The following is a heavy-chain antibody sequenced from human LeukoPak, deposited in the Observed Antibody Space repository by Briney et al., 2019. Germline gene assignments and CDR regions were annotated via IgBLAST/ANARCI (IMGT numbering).Heavy chain of an antibody. Sequence: PSETLSLTCTVSGGSISSYYWSWIRQPAGKGLEWIGRIYTSGSTNYNPSLKSRVTISVDKSKNQFSLELSSVTAADTAVYYCAREPTGVGVVKDAFDIWGQGTMVIVSS. D-gene: IGHD3-3*01. CDR3: AREPTGVGVVKDAFDI. V-gene: IGHV4-4*07. CDR1: GGSISSYY. J-gene: IGHJ3*02. CDR2: IYTSGST.